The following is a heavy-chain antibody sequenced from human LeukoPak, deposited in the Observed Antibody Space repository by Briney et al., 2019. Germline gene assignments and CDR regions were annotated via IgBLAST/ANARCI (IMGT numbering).Heavy chain of an antibody. D-gene: IGHD2-21*01. CDR1: ELSVSSNY. J-gene: IGHJ4*02. Sequence: GGSLRLSCAASELSVSSNYMSWIRQAPGKGLERVAILYSSGRTEYADSVKGRFAVSRDNSKNTLYLQMNSLRVEDTAVYYCAREIGRGVISPYFDHWGQGALVTVSS. CDR2: LYSSGRT. V-gene: IGHV3-53*01. CDR3: AREIGRGVISPYFDH.